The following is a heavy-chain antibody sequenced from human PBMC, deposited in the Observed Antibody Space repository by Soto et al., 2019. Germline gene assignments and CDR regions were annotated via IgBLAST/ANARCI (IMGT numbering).Heavy chain of an antibody. Sequence: EVQLLESGGGLIQPGGSLRLSCVSSGFTFSDYAMTWVRQAPGKGLEWVSSISGGAGRTYFADSVKGRFSISRDNARSTLFLQMNSLGVEDTALYYCAKVRERGTETTLYYGLDVWGQGTTVTVSS. CDR2: ISGGAGRT. D-gene: IGHD4-4*01. V-gene: IGHV3-23*01. CDR3: AKVRERGTETTLYYGLDV. J-gene: IGHJ6*02. CDR1: GFTFSDYA.